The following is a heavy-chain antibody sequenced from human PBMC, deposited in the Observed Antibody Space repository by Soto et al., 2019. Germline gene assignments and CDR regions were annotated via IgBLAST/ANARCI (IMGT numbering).Heavy chain of an antibody. Sequence: ASVKVSCKASGYTFTSYYIHWVRQAPGQGLEWMGIINPSGGSTSYAQKFQGRVTMTRDTSTSTVYMELSSLRSEDTAVYYCARVGIAAAEFTGAFDIWGQGTMVTVSS. D-gene: IGHD6-13*01. CDR3: ARVGIAAAEFTGAFDI. CDR2: INPSGGST. V-gene: IGHV1-46*03. J-gene: IGHJ3*02. CDR1: GYTFTSYY.